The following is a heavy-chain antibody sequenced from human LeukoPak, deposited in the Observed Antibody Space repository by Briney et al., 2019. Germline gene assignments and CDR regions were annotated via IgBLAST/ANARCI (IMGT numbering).Heavy chain of an antibody. D-gene: IGHD3-10*01. J-gene: IGHJ4*02. Sequence: AGGSLRLSCAASGFTFSSYAMSWVRQAPGKGLEWVSHIRRSEGGIYYADSVKGRFTISRDDAKNFLYLQMDSLRAEDTAVYYCARDLYYYGSGNYVPGLPDFWGQGTLVTVSS. V-gene: IGHV3-48*03. CDR2: IRRSEGGI. CDR3: ARDLYYYGSGNYVPGLPDF. CDR1: GFTFSSYA.